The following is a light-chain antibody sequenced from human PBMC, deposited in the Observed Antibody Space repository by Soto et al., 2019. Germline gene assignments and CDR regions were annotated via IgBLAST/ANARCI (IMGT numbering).Light chain of an antibody. Sequence: DIVMTQSPLSLPVTPGEPASISCRSNQSLLHSNGYNFLDWYLQKPGQSPQLLIYWGSNRASGVPDRFSGSGSGTDFTLEISRLELEDVGVYYCMQALHSPWTFGQGTKVDIK. CDR2: WGS. V-gene: IGKV2-28*01. J-gene: IGKJ1*01. CDR3: MQALHSPWT. CDR1: QSLLHSNGYNF.